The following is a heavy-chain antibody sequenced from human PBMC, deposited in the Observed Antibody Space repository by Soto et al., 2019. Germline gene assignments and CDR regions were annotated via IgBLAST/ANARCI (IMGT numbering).Heavy chain of an antibody. CDR2: IIPIIGIA. J-gene: IGHJ4*02. Sequence: QVQLVQSGAEVKKPGYSVKVSCKASGGTFSSYIISWVRQAPGQGLEWMGRIIPIIGIANYAQKFQGRVTITADKSTSTAYMELRSLRSEDTAVYYCARDESDGSWGQGTLVTVS. D-gene: IGHD1-26*01. V-gene: IGHV1-69*08. CDR1: GGTFSSYI. CDR3: ARDESDGS.